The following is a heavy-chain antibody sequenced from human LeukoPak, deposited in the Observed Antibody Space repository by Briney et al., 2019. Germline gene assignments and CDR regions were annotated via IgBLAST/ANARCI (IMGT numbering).Heavy chain of an antibody. CDR2: INHSGST. V-gene: IGHV4-34*01. J-gene: IGHJ5*02. CDR3: ARGLGYCSSTSCHNWFDP. Sequence: TSETLSLTCAVYGGPFSGYYWSWIRQPPGKGLEWIGEINHSGSTKYNPSLKSRVTISVDTSKNQFSLKLSSVTAADTAVYYCARGLGYCSSTSCHNWFDPWGQGTLVTVSS. CDR1: GGPFSGYY. D-gene: IGHD2-2*01.